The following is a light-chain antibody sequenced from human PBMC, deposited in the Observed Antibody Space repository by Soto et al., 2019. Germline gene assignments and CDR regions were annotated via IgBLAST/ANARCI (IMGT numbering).Light chain of an antibody. Sequence: VLTQDPSLTVSPGGAVTLTCGSSTGAVTNGHYPYWFQQKPGQAPRTLIYDTTNRHSWTPARFSGSLLGGKAALTLSGAQPEDEAEYYCLLSYNGPYVFGTGTKVTVL. CDR3: LLSYNGPYV. J-gene: IGLJ1*01. CDR1: TGAVTNGHY. CDR2: DTT. V-gene: IGLV7-46*01.